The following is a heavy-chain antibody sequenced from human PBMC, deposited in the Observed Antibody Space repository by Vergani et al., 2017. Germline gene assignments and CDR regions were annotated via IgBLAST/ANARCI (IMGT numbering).Heavy chain of an antibody. Sequence: QVQLQESGPGLVKPSQTLSLTCTVSGGSISSGSYYWSWIRQPAGKGLEWIGRIYTSGSTNYNPSLKSRVTISVDTSKNQFSLKLSSVTAADTAVYYCARDGSGWYQHWGQGTLVTVSS. J-gene: IGHJ1*01. CDR3: ARDGSGWYQH. D-gene: IGHD6-19*01. CDR2: IYTSGST. CDR1: GGSISSGSYY. V-gene: IGHV4-61*02.